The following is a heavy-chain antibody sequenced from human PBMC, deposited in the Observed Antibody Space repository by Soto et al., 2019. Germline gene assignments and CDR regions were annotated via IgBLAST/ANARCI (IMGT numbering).Heavy chain of an antibody. J-gene: IGHJ4*02. D-gene: IGHD3-22*01. CDR3: AKDSGYDSTD. Sequence: EVQLLESGGGLVQPGGSLRLSCVASGSTFSSYDMSWIRQAPGKGLEWISGLSGSGGRTTFADSVKGRFTISRDNSKNTLSLEMNSLRVEDTAVYYCAKDSGYDSTDWGQGTLVTVSS. CDR1: GSTFSSYD. V-gene: IGHV3-23*01. CDR2: LSGSGGRT.